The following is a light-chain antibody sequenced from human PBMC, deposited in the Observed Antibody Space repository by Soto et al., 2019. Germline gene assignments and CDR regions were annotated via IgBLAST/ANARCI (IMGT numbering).Light chain of an antibody. Sequence: ERVMTQAPATLSVSPGERATLSCRASQSVSSDLAWYQQKPGQGPRLLIYGAFNRATGVPARFSGSGSGTDFTLTIGSLQSEDFAVYYCQQYNNWPLTFGGGTKGEIK. CDR2: GAF. V-gene: IGKV3-15*01. J-gene: IGKJ4*01. CDR1: QSVSSD. CDR3: QQYNNWPLT.